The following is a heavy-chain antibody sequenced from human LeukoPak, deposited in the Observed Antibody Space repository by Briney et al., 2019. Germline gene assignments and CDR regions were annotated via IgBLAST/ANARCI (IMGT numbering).Heavy chain of an antibody. CDR3: ARVLYGSGYYYGMDV. V-gene: IGHV5-51*01. CDR2: IHPGDSDT. CDR1: GYSFTSYW. Sequence: GESLKISCKGSGYSFTSYWIGWVRQMPGKGLEWMGIIHPGDSDTRYSPSFQGQVTISADKSISTAYLQWSSLKASDTAMYYCARVLYGSGYYYGMDVWGKGTTVTVSS. J-gene: IGHJ6*04. D-gene: IGHD3-16*01.